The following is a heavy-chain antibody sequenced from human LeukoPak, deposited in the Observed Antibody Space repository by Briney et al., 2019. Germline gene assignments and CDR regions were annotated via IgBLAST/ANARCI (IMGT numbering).Heavy chain of an antibody. Sequence: PGGSLRLSCAASGFTFSSYAMSWVRQAPGKGLEWVSAISGSGGSTYYADSVKGRFTISRDNSKNTLYLQMNSLGAEDTAVYYCAKFLPTHIVVANYYFDYWGRGTLVTVSS. V-gene: IGHV3-23*01. J-gene: IGHJ4*02. CDR1: GFTFSSYA. D-gene: IGHD2-21*01. CDR3: AKFLPTHIVVANYYFDY. CDR2: ISGSGGST.